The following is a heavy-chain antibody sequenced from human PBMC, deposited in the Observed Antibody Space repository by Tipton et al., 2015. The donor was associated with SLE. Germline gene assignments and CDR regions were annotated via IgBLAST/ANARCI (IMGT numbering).Heavy chain of an antibody. CDR2: INSDGSST. J-gene: IGHJ6*03. V-gene: IGHV3-74*01. CDR3: AREGQDGSYSSGGGYYYYYMDV. Sequence: GSLRLSCAASGFTFSSYWMHWVRQAPGKGLVWVSRINSDGSSTSYADSVKGRFTISRDNAKNSLYLQMNSLRAEDTAVYYCAREGQDGSYSSGGGYYYYYMDVWGKGTTVTVSS. D-gene: IGHD6-19*01. CDR1: GFTFSSYW.